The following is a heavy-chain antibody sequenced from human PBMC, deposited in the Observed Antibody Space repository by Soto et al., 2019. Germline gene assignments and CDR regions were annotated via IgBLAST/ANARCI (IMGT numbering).Heavy chain of an antibody. J-gene: IGHJ3*01. CDR2: ISGSGGST. V-gene: IGHV3-23*01. Sequence: EVQLLESGGGLVQPGGSLRLSCAASGFTFSSYAMSWVRQAPGKGLEWVSAISGSGGSTYYADSVKGRFTISRDNSKNTLYLQRNSLRAEDMAVYYCAKGRLDCGGDCYSLDAFDVWGQGTMVTVSS. CDR3: AKGRLDCGGDCYSLDAFDV. D-gene: IGHD2-21*02. CDR1: GFTFSSYA.